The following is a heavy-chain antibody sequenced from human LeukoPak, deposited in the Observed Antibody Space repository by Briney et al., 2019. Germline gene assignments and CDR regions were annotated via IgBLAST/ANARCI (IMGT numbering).Heavy chain of an antibody. CDR1: GGSISSYY. J-gene: IGHJ4*02. CDR2: IYYSGST. D-gene: IGHD3-9*01. V-gene: IGHV4-59*01. Sequence: PSETLSLTCTVSGGSISSYYWSWIRQPPGKGLEWIGYIYYSGSTNYNPSLKSRVTISVDTSKNQFSLKLSSVTAADTAVYYYARDLGLSYDILTGYLPLGYWGQGTLVTVSP. CDR3: ARDLGLSYDILTGYLPLGY.